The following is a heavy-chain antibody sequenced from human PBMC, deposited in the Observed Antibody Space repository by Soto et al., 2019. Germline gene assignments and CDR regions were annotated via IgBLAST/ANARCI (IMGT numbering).Heavy chain of an antibody. CDR1: GYTFPSYG. Sequence: QVQLVQSGAEMKKPGASVKVSCKASGYTFPSYGISWVRQAPGQGLEWMGWISADNGNTHFAQKFQGRVTMTTDTSTTTDYMELRSLRSDDTAVYYCARTPAGGSSPLWGRGTLVTVSS. J-gene: IGHJ4*02. D-gene: IGHD1-26*01. CDR2: ISADNGNT. CDR3: ARTPAGGSSPL. V-gene: IGHV1-18*01.